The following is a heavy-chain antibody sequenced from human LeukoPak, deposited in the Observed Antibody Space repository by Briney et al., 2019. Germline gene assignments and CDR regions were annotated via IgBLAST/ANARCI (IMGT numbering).Heavy chain of an antibody. Sequence: PAETLSLTCTVSGVSISSSSYYWGWIRQPPGKGLEWIGSIYYSGSTYYHPSLKSQVTISVDTSKNQFSLKLSSVTAADTAVYYCASLPVVAYNWFDPWGQGTLVTVSS. CDR3: ASLPVVAYNWFDP. J-gene: IGHJ5*02. V-gene: IGHV4-39*01. CDR2: IYYSGST. D-gene: IGHD2-15*01. CDR1: GVSISSSSYY.